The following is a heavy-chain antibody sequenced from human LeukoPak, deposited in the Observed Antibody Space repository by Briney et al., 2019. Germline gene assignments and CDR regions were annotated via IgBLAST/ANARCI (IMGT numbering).Heavy chain of an antibody. CDR1: GGSLSPHY. CDR2: INNRGTT. V-gene: IGHV4-34*01. J-gene: IGHJ4*02. CDR3: ARVPLWWLTPFDF. D-gene: IGHD5-12*01. Sequence: SETLSLTCAVSGGSLSPHYWSWIRRPLGKGLEWIGEINNRGTTNYSPSLRGRATISVDTSKNQFSLRLTSVTAADTAIYYRARVPLWWLTPFDFWGQGTLATVSS.